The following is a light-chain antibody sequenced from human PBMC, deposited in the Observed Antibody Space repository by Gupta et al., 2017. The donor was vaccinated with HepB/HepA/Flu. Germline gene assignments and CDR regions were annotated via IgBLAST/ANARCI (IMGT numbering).Light chain of an antibody. J-gene: IGKJ3*01. CDR3: QQYGSASFT. Sequence: DIVLTQSPGTLSLSPGERATLSCRASQSVSSSYLAWYQQKPGQAPRLLIYGTSSRAAGIPDRFSGRGSGTDFTLTISRLEPEDFAVFYCQQYGSASFTFGPGTKVEIK. CDR1: QSVSSSY. V-gene: IGKV3-20*01. CDR2: GTS.